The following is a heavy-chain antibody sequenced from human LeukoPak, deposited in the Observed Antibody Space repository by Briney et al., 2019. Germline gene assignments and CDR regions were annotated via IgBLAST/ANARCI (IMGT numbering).Heavy chain of an antibody. V-gene: IGHV4-34*01. Sequence: PSETPSLTCTVSGGSISSYYWSWIRQPPGKGLEWIGEINHSGSTNYNPSLKSRVTISVDTSKNQFSLKLSSVTAADTAVYYCARGYGCCSGGSCYSGHNWFDPWGQGTLVTVSS. CDR2: INHSGST. CDR1: GGSISSYY. CDR3: ARGYGCCSGGSCYSGHNWFDP. D-gene: IGHD2-15*01. J-gene: IGHJ5*02.